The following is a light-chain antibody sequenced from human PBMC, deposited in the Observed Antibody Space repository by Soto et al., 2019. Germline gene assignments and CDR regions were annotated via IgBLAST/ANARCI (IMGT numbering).Light chain of an antibody. CDR3: PQSYSTPRT. V-gene: IGKV1-39*01. CDR1: QSISTY. CDR2: AAS. J-gene: IGKJ1*01. Sequence: DIQMTQSPSSLSASVGDRVTITCRASQSISTYLNWYQQKPGQAPNLLIYAASSLRSGVPSRFSGSGSGTDFTLTISSLQPEDFATYYCPQSYSTPRTFSQGTRVVIK.